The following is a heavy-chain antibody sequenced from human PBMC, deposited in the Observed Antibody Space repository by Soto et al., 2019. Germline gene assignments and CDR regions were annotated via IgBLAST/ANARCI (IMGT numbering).Heavy chain of an antibody. CDR2: IYSGGST. J-gene: IGHJ4*02. CDR1: GFTVSSNY. D-gene: IGHD3-9*01. Sequence: GSLRLSCAASGFTVSSNYMSWVRQAPGKGLEWVSVIYSGGSTYYADSVKGRFTISRDNSKNTLYLQMNSLRAEDTAVYYCARGARLRYFDWSLDYWGQGTLVTVSS. CDR3: ARGARLRYFDWSLDY. V-gene: IGHV3-53*01.